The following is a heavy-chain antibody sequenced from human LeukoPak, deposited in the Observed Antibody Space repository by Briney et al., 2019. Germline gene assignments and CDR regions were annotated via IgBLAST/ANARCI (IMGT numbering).Heavy chain of an antibody. CDR2: ISGSGDNT. Sequence: GGSLRLSCAASGFTFSSYAMSWVRQAPGKGLEWVSSISGSGDNTYYADSVKDRFSISRDNSKTTVSLQMNSLRAEDTAVYYCAKGRGTAVTSAANYWGQGTLVAVTS. J-gene: IGHJ4*02. CDR1: GFTFSSYA. CDR3: AKGRGTAVTSAANY. D-gene: IGHD4-17*01. V-gene: IGHV3-23*01.